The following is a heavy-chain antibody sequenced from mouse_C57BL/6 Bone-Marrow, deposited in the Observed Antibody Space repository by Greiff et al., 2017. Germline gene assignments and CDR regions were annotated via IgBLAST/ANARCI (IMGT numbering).Heavy chain of an antibody. V-gene: IGHV1-85*01. D-gene: IGHD1-1*01. CDR3: ARFTNPLYYAMDY. CDR2: IYPRDGST. CDR1: GYTFTSYD. Sequence: QVQLKESGPELVKPGASVKLSCKASGYTFTSYDINWVKQRPGQGLEWIGWIYPRDGSTKYNEKFKGKATLTVDTSSSTAYMELHSLTSEDSAVYFCARFTNPLYYAMDYWGQGTSVTGSS. J-gene: IGHJ4*01.